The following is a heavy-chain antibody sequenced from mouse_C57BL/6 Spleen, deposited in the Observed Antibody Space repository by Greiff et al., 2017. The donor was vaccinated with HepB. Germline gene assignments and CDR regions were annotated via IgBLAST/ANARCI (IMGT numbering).Heavy chain of an antibody. CDR2: ISSGGSYT. CDR1: GFTFSSYG. Sequence: DVMLVESGGDLVKPGGSLKLSCAASGFTFSSYGMSWVRQTPDKRLEWVATISSGGSYTYYPDSVKGRFTISRDNAKNTLYLQMSSLKSEDTAMYYCARGIYYYGSSYVDYAMDYWGQGTSVTVSS. V-gene: IGHV5-6*02. D-gene: IGHD1-1*01. CDR3: ARGIYYYGSSYVDYAMDY. J-gene: IGHJ4*01.